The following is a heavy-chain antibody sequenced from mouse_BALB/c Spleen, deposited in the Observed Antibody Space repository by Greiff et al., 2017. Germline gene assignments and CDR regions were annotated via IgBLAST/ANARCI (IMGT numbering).Heavy chain of an antibody. V-gene: IGHV1-77*01. CDR1: GYTFTDYV. J-gene: IGHJ3*01. D-gene: IGHD2-4*01. Sequence: QVQLQQSGPELVKPGASVKMSCKASGYTFTDYVISWVKQRTGQGLEWIGEIYPGSGSTYYNEKFKGKATLTADKSSNTAYMQLSSLTSEDSAVYFCARLITTWFAYWGQGTLVTVSA. CDR2: IYPGSGST. CDR3: ARLITTWFAY.